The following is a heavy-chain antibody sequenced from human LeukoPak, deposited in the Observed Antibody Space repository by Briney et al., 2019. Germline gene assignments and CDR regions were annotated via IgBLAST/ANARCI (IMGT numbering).Heavy chain of an antibody. CDR2: IIPIFGTA. CDR3: ASLFMGRSGGWYDGTNWFDP. J-gene: IGHJ5*02. D-gene: IGHD6-19*01. CDR1: GYTFTSYD. Sequence: ASVKVSCKASGYTFTSYDINWVRQATGQGLEWMGGIIPIFGTANYAQKFQGRVTITADESTSTAYMELSSLRSEDTAVYYCASLFMGRSGGWYDGTNWFDPWGQGTLVTVSS. V-gene: IGHV1-69*13.